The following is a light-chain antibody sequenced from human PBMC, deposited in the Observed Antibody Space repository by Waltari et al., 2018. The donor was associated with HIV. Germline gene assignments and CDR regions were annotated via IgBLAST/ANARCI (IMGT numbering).Light chain of an antibody. V-gene: IGLV3-21*04. J-gene: IGLJ2*01. CDR2: YDS. CDR3: QVWDSSSGVV. Sequence: SYVLTQPPSVSVAPGKTARITCGGNNIGSKSVHWYQQKPGQAPVLVIYYDSDRPSGIPERFSGSNSGNTATLTISRVEAGDEADYYCQVWDSSSGVVFGGGTKLTVL. CDR1: NIGSKS.